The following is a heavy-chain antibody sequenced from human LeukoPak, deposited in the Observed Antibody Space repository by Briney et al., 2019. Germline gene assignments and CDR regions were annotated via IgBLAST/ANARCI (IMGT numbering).Heavy chain of an antibody. CDR1: GFTFSSYA. D-gene: IGHD1-1*01. CDR3: ARDPIGFHNVEFVY. CDR2: ISYDGSNK. Sequence: GGSLRLSCAASGFTFSSYAMHWVRQAPGKGLEWVAVISYDGSNKYYADSVKGRFTISRDNSKNTLYLQMNSLRAEDTAVYYCARDPIGFHNVEFVYWGQGTLVTVSS. V-gene: IGHV3-30*04. J-gene: IGHJ4*02.